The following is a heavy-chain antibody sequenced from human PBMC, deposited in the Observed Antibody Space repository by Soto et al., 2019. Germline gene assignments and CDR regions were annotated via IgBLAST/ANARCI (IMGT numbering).Heavy chain of an antibody. CDR1: GVSFSNAW. J-gene: IGHJ4*01. CDR3: TTDSYITMIVVRFAY. V-gene: IGHV3-15*07. Sequence: PGGSLRLSCAASGVSFSNAWINWVRQAPWKGLEWVGRIKSKTDGGTTDFAAPVRGRFAISRDDSKNMVYMQMNSVKTEDTAVYYCTTDSYITMIVVRFAYWGHGTLVTVSS. D-gene: IGHD3-22*01. CDR2: IKSKTDGGTT.